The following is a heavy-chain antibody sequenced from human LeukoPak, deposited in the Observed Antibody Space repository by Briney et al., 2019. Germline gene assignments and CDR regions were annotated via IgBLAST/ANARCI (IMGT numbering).Heavy chain of an antibody. Sequence: SETLSLTCTVSGGSISSSSYYWGWIRQPPGKGLEWIGSIYYSGTTYYNPSLESRVAISVDTSNNQVSLNLSSVTAADTAKYFCARGGFYGHPFEFGGQGTLVTVPS. J-gene: IGHJ4*02. V-gene: IGHV4-39*07. CDR3: ARGGFYGHPFEF. CDR2: IYYSGTT. CDR1: GGSISSSSYY. D-gene: IGHD3-10*01.